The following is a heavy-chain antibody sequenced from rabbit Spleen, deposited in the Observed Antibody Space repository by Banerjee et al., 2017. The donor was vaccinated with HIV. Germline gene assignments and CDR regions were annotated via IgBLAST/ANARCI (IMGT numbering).Heavy chain of an antibody. CDR2: INIVTGKT. Sequence: QEQLEESGGDLVKPGASLTLACTASGLDFSSSYWICWVRQAPGKGLEWIACINIVTGKTVYASWAKGRFIMSRTSSTTVTLQMTSLTAADTATYFCARDLVAVIGWNFNLWGPGTLVTVS. CDR3: ARDLVAVIGWNFNL. D-gene: IGHD1-1*01. J-gene: IGHJ4*01. CDR1: GLDFSSSYW. V-gene: IGHV1S45*01.